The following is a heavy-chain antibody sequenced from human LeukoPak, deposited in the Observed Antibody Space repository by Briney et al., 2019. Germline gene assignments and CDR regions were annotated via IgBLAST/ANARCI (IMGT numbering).Heavy chain of an antibody. CDR1: GFTFSSYG. D-gene: IGHD3-3*01. CDR2: IWYDGSNK. CDR3: ARGFWRYENARNAFDI. Sequence: GGSLRLSCAASGFTFSSYGMHWVRQAPGKGLEWVAVIWYDGSNKYYADSVKGRFTISRDNSKNTLYLQMNSLRAEDTAVYYCARGFWRYENARNAFDIWGQGTMVTVSS. V-gene: IGHV3-33*01. J-gene: IGHJ3*02.